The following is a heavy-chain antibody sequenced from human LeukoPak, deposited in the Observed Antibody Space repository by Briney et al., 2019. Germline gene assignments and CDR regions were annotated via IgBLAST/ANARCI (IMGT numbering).Heavy chain of an antibody. CDR3: ARDYDILTGSLGFDY. V-gene: IGHV3-33*01. Sequence: GGSLRLSCAASGFTSSSYGMHWVRQAPGKGLEWVAVIWYDGSNKYYADSVKGRFTISRDNSKNTLYLQMNSLRAEDTAVYYCARDYDILTGSLGFDYWGQGTLVTVSS. CDR1: GFTSSSYG. CDR2: IWYDGSNK. J-gene: IGHJ4*02. D-gene: IGHD3-9*01.